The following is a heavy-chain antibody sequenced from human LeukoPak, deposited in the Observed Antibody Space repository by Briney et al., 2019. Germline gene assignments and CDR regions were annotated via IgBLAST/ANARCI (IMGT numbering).Heavy chain of an antibody. CDR2: MYHSGNT. V-gene: IGHV4-38-2*02. D-gene: IGHD6-6*01. CDR3: ARAYSSSSIFDY. J-gene: IGHJ4*02. CDR1: GYSISSGYY. Sequence: SETLSLTCTVSGYSISSGYYWGWIRQPPGKGLEWIGIMYHSGNTYYNPSLKSRVTISVDTSKNQFSLKLTSVTAADTAVYYCARAYSSSSIFDYWGQGTLVTVSS.